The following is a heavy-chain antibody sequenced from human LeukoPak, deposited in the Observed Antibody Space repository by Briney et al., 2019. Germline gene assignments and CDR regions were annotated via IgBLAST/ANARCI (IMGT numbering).Heavy chain of an antibody. Sequence: SETLSLTCSVSDESITMYYWTSIRQPPGPGLEGIGSVDHTGSTNFNPSLNGRVSISGDTTNNLFSLRLRSVTAADTAVYYCARGIAVAGRLPGWFDPWGQGTLVTVSS. V-gene: IGHV4-59*01. CDR2: VDHTGST. D-gene: IGHD6-19*01. J-gene: IGHJ5*02. CDR1: DESITMYY. CDR3: ARGIAVAGRLPGWFDP.